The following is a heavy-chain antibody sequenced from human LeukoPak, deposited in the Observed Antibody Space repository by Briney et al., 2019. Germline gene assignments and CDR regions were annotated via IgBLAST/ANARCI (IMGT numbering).Heavy chain of an antibody. D-gene: IGHD3-22*01. Sequence: GGSLRLSCAASDFSFITYAMSWVRQAPGKGLEWVSLISYNGGNKYYADSVKGRLTINRDNSKSTVYLQMNSLRADDTAVYSCARQEARNYYYEGLDYCGQGNLVTVSS. V-gene: IGHV3-30*04. CDR3: ARQEARNYYYEGLDY. CDR1: DFSFITYA. CDR2: ISYNGGNK. J-gene: IGHJ4*02.